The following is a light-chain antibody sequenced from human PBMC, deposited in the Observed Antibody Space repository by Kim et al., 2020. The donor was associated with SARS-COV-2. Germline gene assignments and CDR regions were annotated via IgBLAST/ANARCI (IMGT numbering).Light chain of an antibody. CDR3: QQYGSSRT. Sequence: LSPGERATLSCRASQSVSSSYLAWYQQKPGQAPRLLIYGASSRATDIPDRFSGSGSGTDFTLTISRLEPEDFAVYYCQQYGSSRTFGQGTKVDIK. J-gene: IGKJ1*01. CDR2: GAS. V-gene: IGKV3-20*01. CDR1: QSVSSSY.